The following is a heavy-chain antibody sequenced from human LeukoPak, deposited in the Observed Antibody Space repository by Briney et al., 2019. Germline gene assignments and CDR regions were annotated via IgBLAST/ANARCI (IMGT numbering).Heavy chain of an antibody. CDR3: ASFGETYYDSSGYYY. CDR1: GYTFTGYY. D-gene: IGHD3-22*01. CDR2: INPNRGGT. V-gene: IGHV1-2*02. J-gene: IGHJ4*02. Sequence: ASVTVSCKASGYTFTGYYMHWVRQAPGQGPEWMGWINPNRGGTNYAQKFQGRVTITRDTSISTAYMELSRLRSDDTAVYYCASFGETYYDSSGYYYWGQGTLVTVSS.